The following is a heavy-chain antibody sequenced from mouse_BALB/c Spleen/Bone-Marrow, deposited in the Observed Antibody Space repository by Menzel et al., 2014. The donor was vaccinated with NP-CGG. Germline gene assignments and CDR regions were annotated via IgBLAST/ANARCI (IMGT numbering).Heavy chain of an antibody. J-gene: IGHJ4*01. CDR2: ISYSGST. V-gene: IGHV3-8*02. CDR1: GDSITSGY. CDR3: ARFGYDYALDY. D-gene: IGHD2-2*01. Sequence: EVKVVDSGPSLVKPSRTLSLTCSVTGDSITSGYWNWIRKFPGNELEYMGYISYSGSTYYNPSLKSRISITRDTSKNQYYLQLKSVTTEDTATYYCARFGYDYALDYWGQGTSVTVSS.